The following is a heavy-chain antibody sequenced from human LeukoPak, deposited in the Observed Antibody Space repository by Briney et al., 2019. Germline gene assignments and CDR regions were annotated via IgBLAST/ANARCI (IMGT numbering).Heavy chain of an antibody. Sequence: SVKVSCKASGGTFIGYAITWVRQAPGQGLEWMGGIIPIFGTANYAQKFQGRVTITADESTSTAYMELSSLRSEDTAVYYCARSADSSSGYYYYGMDVWGKGTTVTVSS. J-gene: IGHJ6*04. CDR1: GGTFIGYA. V-gene: IGHV1-69*13. CDR2: IIPIFGTA. CDR3: ARSADSSSGYYYYGMDV. D-gene: IGHD6-13*01.